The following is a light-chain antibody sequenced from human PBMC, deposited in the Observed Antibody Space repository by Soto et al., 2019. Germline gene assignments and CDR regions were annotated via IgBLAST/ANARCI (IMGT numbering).Light chain of an antibody. CDR1: QDIRSA. V-gene: IGKV1-17*01. J-gene: IGKJ2*01. CDR3: LQHHSYPAT. CDR2: RTS. Sequence: DIQMTQSPSSLSASVGDRVTITCRASQDIRSALGWYQQKPGQAPTRLIYRTSTSQSGVSSRFSGAGSWPGFTLTISSLQPEDFATYYCLQHHSYPATFGQGT.